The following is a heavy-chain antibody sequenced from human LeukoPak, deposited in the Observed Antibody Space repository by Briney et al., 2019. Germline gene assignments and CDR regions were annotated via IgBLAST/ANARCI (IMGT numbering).Heavy chain of an antibody. J-gene: IGHJ5*02. V-gene: IGHV1-69*13. CDR3: ARGLDDYGGTPGYNWFDP. D-gene: IGHD4-23*01. CDR1: GGTFSSYA. CDR2: IIPIFGTA. Sequence: ASVKVSCKASGGTFSSYAISWVRQAPGQGLEWMGGIIPIFGTANYAQKFQGRVTITADESTSTAYMELSSLRSEDTAVYYCARGLDDYGGTPGYNWFDPWGQGTLVTVSS.